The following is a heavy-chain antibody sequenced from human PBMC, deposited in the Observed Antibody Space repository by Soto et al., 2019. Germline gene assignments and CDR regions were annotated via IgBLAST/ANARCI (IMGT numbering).Heavy chain of an antibody. CDR3: ARGQPQSEAVAGTRFDP. CDR2: INPSGGST. V-gene: IGHV1-46*01. D-gene: IGHD6-19*01. CDR1: GYTFTSYY. Sequence: ASVKVSCKASGYTFTSYYMHWVRQAPGQGLEWMGIINPSGGSTSYAQKFQGRVTMTRDTSTSTVYMELSSLRSEDTAVYYCARGQPQSEAVAGTRFDPWGQGTLVTVSS. J-gene: IGHJ5*02.